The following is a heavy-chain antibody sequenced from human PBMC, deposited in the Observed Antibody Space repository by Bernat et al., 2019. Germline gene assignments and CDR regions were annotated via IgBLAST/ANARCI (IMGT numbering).Heavy chain of an antibody. CDR3: ARDRDSGYSFDI. CDR1: GFTFSTYP. CDR2: ILGDEGTT. V-gene: IGHV3-64*01. Sequence: EVQLVESGGGLVQPGGSLRLSCAASGFTFSTYPMHWVRQAPGEGLEYVSSILGDEGTTWYANSVKGRFTISRDNSKNTLYLQMGSLRADDMAVYYGARDRDSGYSFDIWGQGTVVTVSS. D-gene: IGHD3-22*01. J-gene: IGHJ3*02.